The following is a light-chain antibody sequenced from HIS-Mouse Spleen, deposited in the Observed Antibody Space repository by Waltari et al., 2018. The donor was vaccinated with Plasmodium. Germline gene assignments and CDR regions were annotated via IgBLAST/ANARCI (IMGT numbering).Light chain of an antibody. CDR1: SSDVGGYNY. V-gene: IGLV2-8*01. Sequence: QSALTQPPSASGSPGQSVTISCTGTSSDVGGYNYVSWYQQPPGKAPNLMVYEVSKRPSMCPERFSGSKSGHTASLTVSGLQAEDEADYYCSSYAGSNNLVFGGGTKLTVL. J-gene: IGLJ2*01. CDR2: EVS. CDR3: SSYAGSNNLV.